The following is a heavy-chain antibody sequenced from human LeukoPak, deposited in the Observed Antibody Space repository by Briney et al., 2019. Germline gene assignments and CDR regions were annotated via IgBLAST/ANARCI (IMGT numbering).Heavy chain of an antibody. CDR2: INPNGGGT. J-gene: IGHJ4*02. D-gene: IGHD3-9*01. CDR3: ARGGTYDILTGYYPSIDY. V-gene: IGHV1-2*02. CDR1: GYTFTGYY. Sequence: GASVKVSCKASGYTFTGYYMHWVRQAPGQGLEWMGWINPNGGGTNYAQKFRGRVTMTRDTSISTAYMELSRLRSDDTAVYYCARGGTYDILTGYYPSIDYWGQGTLVTVFS.